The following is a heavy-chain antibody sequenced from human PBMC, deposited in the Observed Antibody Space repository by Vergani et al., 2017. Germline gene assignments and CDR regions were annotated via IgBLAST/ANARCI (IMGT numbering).Heavy chain of an antibody. V-gene: IGHV3-49*04. D-gene: IGHD4-11*01. CDR2: IRSKAYGGTT. CDR1: GFSFPGYA. J-gene: IGHJ4*02. Sequence: EVQLVTSGGGLVQPGGSLRLSCAASGFSFPGYAMSWVRQAPGKGLEWVGFIRSKAYGGTTEYAASVKGRFTISRDDSKSIAYLQMNSLRAEDTAVYYCGGDDYPGRYFDCWGQGTLVTVSS. CDR3: GGDDYPGRYFDC.